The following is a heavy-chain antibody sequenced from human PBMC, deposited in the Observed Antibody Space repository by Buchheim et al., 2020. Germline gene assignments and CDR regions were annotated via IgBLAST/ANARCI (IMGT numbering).Heavy chain of an antibody. CDR3: ARDRCSSNIDF. D-gene: IGHD6-13*01. CDR1: AFTFSNYA. CDR2: ISYDGTNK. J-gene: IGHJ4*02. Sequence: VQLVESGGGVVQPGTSLRLSCDASAFTFSNYAMHWVRQAPGKGPEWVALISYDGTNKYYADSVKGRFTISRDNSRDTLYLKMSRLRREDRAVYYCARDRCSSNIDFWGQGTL. V-gene: IGHV3-30-3*01.